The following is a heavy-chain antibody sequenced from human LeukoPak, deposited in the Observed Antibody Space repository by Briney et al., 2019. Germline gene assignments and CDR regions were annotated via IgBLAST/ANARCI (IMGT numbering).Heavy chain of an antibody. J-gene: IGHJ4*02. CDR2: INPSGGST. CDR1: GYTFTSYY. V-gene: IGHV1-46*01. CDR3: AKERRSGWYYFDY. Sequence: ASVKLSCKASGYTFTSYYMHWVRQAPGQGLEWMGGINPSGGSTSYAQKFQGRVTMTRDMSTSTVYMELSSLRSEDTAVYYCAKERRSGWYYFDYWGQGTLVTVSS. D-gene: IGHD6-19*01.